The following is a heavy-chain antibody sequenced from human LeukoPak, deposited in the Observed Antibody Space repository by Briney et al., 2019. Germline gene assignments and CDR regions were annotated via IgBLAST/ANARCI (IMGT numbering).Heavy chain of an antibody. J-gene: IGHJ4*02. Sequence: ASETLSLTCIVSGGSISSDSYYWAWIRQPPGKGLEWIASIYYSGSTYYNPSLKSRVTISVDTSRNQFSLKLSSVTAADTAVYYCASLAVAGLSEGYWGQGTLVIVSS. CDR2: IYYSGST. CDR3: ASLAVAGLSEGY. V-gene: IGHV4-39*01. D-gene: IGHD6-19*01. CDR1: GGSISSDSYY.